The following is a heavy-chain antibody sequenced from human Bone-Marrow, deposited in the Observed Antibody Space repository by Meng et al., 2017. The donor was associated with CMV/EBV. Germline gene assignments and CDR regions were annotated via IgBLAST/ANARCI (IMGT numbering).Heavy chain of an antibody. CDR3: ASGSDYSNYYYYYGMDV. Sequence: GGSLRLSCAASGFTFSSYSMNWVRQAPGKGLEWVSSMSSSSSHINYADSVKGRFTISRDNAKNSLYLQMNSLRAEDTAVYYCASGSDYSNYYYYYGMDVWGQGTTVTVSS. V-gene: IGHV3-21*01. D-gene: IGHD4-11*01. CDR1: GFTFSSYS. CDR2: MSSSSSHI. J-gene: IGHJ6*02.